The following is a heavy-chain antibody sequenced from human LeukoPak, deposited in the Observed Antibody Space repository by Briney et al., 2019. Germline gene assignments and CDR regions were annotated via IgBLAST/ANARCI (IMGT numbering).Heavy chain of an antibody. D-gene: IGHD6-19*01. CDR3: AKDEFGGGWYGGCDH. J-gene: IGHJ4*02. V-gene: IGHV3-23*01. Sequence: GGSLRLSCAGSGFIFRSYTMSWVRQAPGKGLEWVSSISASGRDTYYADSVRGRFTISRDNSKDTLYLQVNSPRAEDSAVYYCAKDEFGGGWYGGCDHWGQGTLVTVSS. CDR1: GFIFRSYT. CDR2: ISASGRDT.